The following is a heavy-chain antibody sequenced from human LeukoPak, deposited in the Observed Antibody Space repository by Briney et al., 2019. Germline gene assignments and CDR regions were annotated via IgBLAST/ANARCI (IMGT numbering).Heavy chain of an antibody. Sequence: ASVKVSCKASGYTFTSYDINWVRQATGQGLEWMGWMNPNSGNTGYAQKFQGRVTMTSNTSISTAYMELSSLRSEDTAVYYCARPDSSGYYDFDYWGQGTLVTVSS. D-gene: IGHD3-22*01. CDR3: ARPDSSGYYDFDY. CDR2: MNPNSGNT. CDR1: GYTFTSYD. J-gene: IGHJ4*02. V-gene: IGHV1-8*01.